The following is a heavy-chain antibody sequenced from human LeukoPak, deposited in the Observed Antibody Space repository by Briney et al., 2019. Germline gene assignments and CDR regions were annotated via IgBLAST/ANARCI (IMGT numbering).Heavy chain of an antibody. D-gene: IGHD1-1*01. CDR1: RFTFSTYA. CDR3: ARAGVTNQLGETYWYFDL. Sequence: GGSLRLSCAASRFTFSTYAMTWVRQAPGKGLEWVAKIEKDGSATYYVDSMKGRFTVSRDNAANSLYLQMSNLGVEDTAVYSCARAGVTNQLGETYWYFDLWGRGTLVTVSS. V-gene: IGHV3-7*01. J-gene: IGHJ2*01. CDR2: IEKDGSAT.